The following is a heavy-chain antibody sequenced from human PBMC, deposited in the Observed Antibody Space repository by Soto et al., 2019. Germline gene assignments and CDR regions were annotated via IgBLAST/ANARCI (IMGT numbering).Heavy chain of an antibody. CDR2: IYWDDAK. Sequence: QITLNESGPTQVKPRQTLTLTCTFSGFSLTTSGVGVGWIRQSPGKAPEWLALIYWDDAKRYSPSMKSRLTMTKDSAKHHVVLTMADLEPADTATYYCAHRVLRTVFGLVTTTAIYFDFWGQGTPVAVSS. V-gene: IGHV2-5*02. D-gene: IGHD3-3*01. CDR3: AHRVLRTVFGLVTTTAIYFDF. CDR1: GFSLTTSGVG. J-gene: IGHJ4*02.